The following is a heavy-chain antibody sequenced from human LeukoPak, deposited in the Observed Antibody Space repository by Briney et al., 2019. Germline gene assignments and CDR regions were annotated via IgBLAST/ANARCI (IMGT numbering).Heavy chain of an antibody. CDR1: GFTFSSYA. CDR3: AKSLQRPAAAGTY. CDR2: ISYDGSNK. J-gene: IGHJ4*02. D-gene: IGHD6-13*01. V-gene: IGHV3-30-3*02. Sequence: GGSLRLSCAASGFTFSSYAMHWVRQAPGKGLEWVAVISYDGSNKYYADSVKGRFTISRDNSKNTLYLQMNSLRAEDTAVYYCAKSLQRPAAAGTYWGQGTLVTVSS.